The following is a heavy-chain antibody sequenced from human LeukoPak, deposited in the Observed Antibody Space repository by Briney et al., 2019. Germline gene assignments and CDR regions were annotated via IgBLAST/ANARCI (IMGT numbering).Heavy chain of an antibody. D-gene: IGHD6-13*01. Sequence: PGGSLRLSCAASGFTFSSYSMNWVRQAPGKGLEWVSYVSSSSSTIYYADSVKGRFTISRDNAKNSLYLQMNSLRAEDTAVYYCARDRGAPSVAAAGTGYYGVDVWGQGTTVTVSS. CDR3: ARDRGAPSVAAAGTGYYGVDV. CDR2: VSSSSSTI. CDR1: GFTFSSYS. J-gene: IGHJ6*02. V-gene: IGHV3-48*01.